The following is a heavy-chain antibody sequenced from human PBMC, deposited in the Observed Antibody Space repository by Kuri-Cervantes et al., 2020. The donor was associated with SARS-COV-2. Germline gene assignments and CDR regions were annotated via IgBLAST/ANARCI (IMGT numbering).Heavy chain of an antibody. Sequence: GESLKISCAVSGITVNSNYMSWVRQAPGKGLEWVSIIYTGGDTYYADSVKGRFTIARDISKNTLYLQLNSLKNEDTAVYYCATVTVTMIVGGYWFDLWGQGTLVTVSS. CDR3: ATVTVTMIVGGYWFDL. CDR1: GITVNSNY. J-gene: IGHJ5*02. D-gene: IGHD3-22*01. V-gene: IGHV3-53*01. CDR2: IYTGGDT.